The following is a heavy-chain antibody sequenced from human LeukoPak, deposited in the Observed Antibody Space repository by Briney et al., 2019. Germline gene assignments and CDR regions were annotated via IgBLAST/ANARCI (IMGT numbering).Heavy chain of an antibody. CDR2: IKEEGNEE. V-gene: IGHV3-7*01. CDR1: GFTFSSYW. D-gene: IGHD3-16*01. CDR3: ARGANVRLSAYFDS. J-gene: IGHJ4*02. Sequence: GGSLRLSCAASGFTFSSYWMSGVRQAPGKGPEWVANIKEEGNEEYYLDSVKGRLSSSTDTAKDSLYLQMNSLRAEDTALYYCARGANVRLSAYFDSWGQGALVTVSS.